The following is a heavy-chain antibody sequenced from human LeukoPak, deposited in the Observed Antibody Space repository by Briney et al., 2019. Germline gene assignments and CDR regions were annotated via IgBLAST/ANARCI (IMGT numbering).Heavy chain of an antibody. CDR2: LRSKAYGGTT. CDR1: GFTFGDYA. Sequence: GGSLRLSSTASGFTFGDYAMSWVRQAPGKGLEWVGFLRSKAYGGTTEYAAPVKGRFTISRDDSKSIAYLQMNSLKTEDTAVYYCTRVYYYDSSGYPDGTDVWGQGTTVTVSS. V-gene: IGHV3-49*04. J-gene: IGHJ6*02. CDR3: TRVYYYDSSGYPDGTDV. D-gene: IGHD3-22*01.